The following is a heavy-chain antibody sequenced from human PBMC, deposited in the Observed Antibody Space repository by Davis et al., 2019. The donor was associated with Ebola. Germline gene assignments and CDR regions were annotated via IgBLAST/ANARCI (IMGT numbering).Heavy chain of an antibody. CDR2: INAGNGNT. CDR1: GYTFTSYA. Sequence: AASVKVSCKASGYTFTSYAMHWVRQAPGQRLEWMGWINAGNGNTKYSQKFQGRATITRDTSASTAYMELRSLRSEDTAVYYCARDIAAAGTTDYWGQGTLVSVSS. CDR3: ARDIAAAGTTDY. V-gene: IGHV1-3*01. D-gene: IGHD6-13*01. J-gene: IGHJ4*02.